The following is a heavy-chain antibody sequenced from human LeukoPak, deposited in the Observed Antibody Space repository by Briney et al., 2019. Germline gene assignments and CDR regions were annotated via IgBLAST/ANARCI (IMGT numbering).Heavy chain of an antibody. CDR1: GYTFTSYG. CDR2: INTNTGNP. J-gene: IGHJ4*02. V-gene: IGHV7-4-1*02. CDR3: ARVAPETYYYDSSGPS. Sequence: ASVKVSCKASGYTFTSYGISWVRQAPGQGLEWMGWINTNTGNPTYAQGFTGRFVFSLDTSVSTAYLQISSLKAEDTAVYYCARVAPETYYYDSSGPSWGQGTLVTVSS. D-gene: IGHD3-22*01.